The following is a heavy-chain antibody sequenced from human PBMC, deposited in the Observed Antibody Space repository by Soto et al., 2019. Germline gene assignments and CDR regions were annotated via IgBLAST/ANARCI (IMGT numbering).Heavy chain of an antibody. V-gene: IGHV3-23*01. CDR3: AKGWGSVSRPIDC. CDR2: ISGSASNK. CDR1: GFTFSSYA. J-gene: IGHJ4*02. D-gene: IGHD3-16*01. Sequence: EVQLLESGGTWVQPGGSLRLSCAASGFTFSSYAMNWVRQATGKGLEWVSGISGSASNKYYGDAVKGRFTISRDTSKSILYLQMNSLRAEDTAVYYCAKGWGSVSRPIDCWGQGTLVTVSS.